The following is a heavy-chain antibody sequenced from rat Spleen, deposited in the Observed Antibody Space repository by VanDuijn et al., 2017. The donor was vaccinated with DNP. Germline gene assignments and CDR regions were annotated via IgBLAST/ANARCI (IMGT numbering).Heavy chain of an antibody. J-gene: IGHJ3*01. V-gene: IGHV5-7*01. CDR3: TRQGSSFPFAY. CDR2: ISYDGRST. D-gene: IGHD1-2*01. Sequence: EVQLVESGGGLVQPGRSLKLSCADLGFTFSDYNMAWVRQAPKKGLEWVATISYDGRSTDYRDSVKGRFTVSRDNAKSTLYLQMDSLRSEDTATYYCTRQGSSFPFAYWGQGTLVTVSS. CDR1: GFTFSDYN.